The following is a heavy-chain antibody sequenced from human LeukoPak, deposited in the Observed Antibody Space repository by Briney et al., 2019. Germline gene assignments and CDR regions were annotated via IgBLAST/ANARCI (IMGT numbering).Heavy chain of an antibody. Sequence: ASVKVSCKASGYTFTGYYMHWVRQAPGQGLEWMGRINPNSGGTNYAQKFQGRVTMTRDTSISTAYMELSRLRSDDTAVYYCARGGGSHYYYYYYMDVWGKGTTVTVSS. V-gene: IGHV1-2*06. CDR3: ARGGGSHYYYYYYMDV. CDR2: INPNSGGT. D-gene: IGHD1-26*01. J-gene: IGHJ6*03. CDR1: GYTFTGYY.